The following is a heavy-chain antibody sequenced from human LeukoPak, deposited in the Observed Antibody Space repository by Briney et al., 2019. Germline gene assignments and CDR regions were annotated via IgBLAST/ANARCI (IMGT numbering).Heavy chain of an antibody. J-gene: IGHJ4*02. CDR3: ARGPEIAAAGLDY. CDR2: INHSGST. D-gene: IGHD6-13*01. Sequence: SSETLSLTCAVYGGSFSGYYWSWIRQPPGKGLEWIGEINHSGSTNYNPSLKSRVTISVGTSKNQFSLKLSSVTAADTAVYYCARGPEIAAAGLDYWSQGTLVTVSS. CDR1: GGSFSGYY. V-gene: IGHV4-34*01.